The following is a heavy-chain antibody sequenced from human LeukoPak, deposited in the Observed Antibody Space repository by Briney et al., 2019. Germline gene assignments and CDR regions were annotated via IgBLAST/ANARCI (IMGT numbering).Heavy chain of an antibody. V-gene: IGHV3-30*04. Sequence: PGGSLRLSCAASGFTFSDYTMQWVRQAPGRGLEWVALLPPDGSYQYYADSLKGRFTICRDNFKNALYLQMNSLRLEDTAVYYCARGLHDRSWYGAHWGQGTLLSVSS. J-gene: IGHJ4*02. CDR3: ARGLHDRSWYGAH. D-gene: IGHD6-13*01. CDR2: LPPDGSYQ. CDR1: GFTFSDYT.